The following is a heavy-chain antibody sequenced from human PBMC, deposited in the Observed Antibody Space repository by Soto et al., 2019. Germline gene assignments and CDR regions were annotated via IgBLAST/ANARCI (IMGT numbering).Heavy chain of an antibody. Sequence: PGESLKISCQASGYRFTSYWIGWVRQMPGKGLEWMGIIYPGDSESRYSPSFRGQVTISVDKSISTAYLQWDSLRASDSAMYYCATPSARDGSCDDFDLWGQGTMVNVS. CDR3: ATPSARDGSCDDFDL. CDR2: IYPGDSES. D-gene: IGHD5-18*01. J-gene: IGHJ3*01. V-gene: IGHV5-51*01. CDR1: GYRFTSYW.